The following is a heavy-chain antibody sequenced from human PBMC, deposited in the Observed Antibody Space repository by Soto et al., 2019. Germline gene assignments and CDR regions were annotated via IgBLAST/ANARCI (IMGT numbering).Heavy chain of an antibody. Sequence: QPQLQESGPGLVKPSETLSLTCTVSNGSTSSSGFYWGWIRQPPGKGLEWIGHVFYLESTFYNPSLRRLFIISVQTSDNLFFRNMRSVTAEDTAIYYCVVHEEGAFDYWGPGTLVSVSS. CDR2: VFYLEST. V-gene: IGHV4-39*01. J-gene: IGHJ4*02. CDR3: VVHEEGAFDY. CDR1: NGSTSSSGFY. D-gene: IGHD3-16*01.